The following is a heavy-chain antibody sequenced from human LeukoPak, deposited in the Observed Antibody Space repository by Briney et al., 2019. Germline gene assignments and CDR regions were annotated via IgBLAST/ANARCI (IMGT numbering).Heavy chain of an antibody. Sequence: SVKVSCKASGGTFSSYAISWVRQAPGQGLEWMGGIIPIFGTANYAQKFQGRVTITTDESTSTAYMELSSLRSEDTAVYYCARGLDVRAAGTKYYYYMDVWGKGTTVTVSS. V-gene: IGHV1-69*05. CDR2: IIPIFGTA. D-gene: IGHD6-13*01. CDR3: ARGLDVRAAGTKYYYYMDV. J-gene: IGHJ6*03. CDR1: GGTFSSYA.